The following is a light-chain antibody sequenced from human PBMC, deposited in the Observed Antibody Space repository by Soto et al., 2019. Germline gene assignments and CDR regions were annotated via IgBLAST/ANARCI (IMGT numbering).Light chain of an antibody. Sequence: EVVLTQSPATLSLSLGERATHSCRASQSVRTYLAWYQQKPGQGPRLLIYDASNRATGIPARFSGSGSGTDFTLTISSLEPEDSAIYYCQQRSNWLTFGGGTKVEIK. J-gene: IGKJ4*01. CDR1: QSVRTY. CDR3: QQRSNWLT. V-gene: IGKV3-11*01. CDR2: DAS.